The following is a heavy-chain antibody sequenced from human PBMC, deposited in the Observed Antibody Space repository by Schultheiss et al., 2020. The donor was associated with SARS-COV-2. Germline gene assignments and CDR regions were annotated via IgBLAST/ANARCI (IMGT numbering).Heavy chain of an antibody. Sequence: SVKVSCKASGGTFSSYAISWVRQAPGQGLEWMGGIIPIFGTANYAQKFQGRVTITRDTSASTAYMEVSSLRSEDTAVYYCARLSSYSSSRGGYGMDVWGQGTTVTVSS. V-gene: IGHV1-69*05. D-gene: IGHD6-6*01. CDR3: ARLSSYSSSRGGYGMDV. J-gene: IGHJ6*02. CDR1: GGTFSSYA. CDR2: IIPIFGTA.